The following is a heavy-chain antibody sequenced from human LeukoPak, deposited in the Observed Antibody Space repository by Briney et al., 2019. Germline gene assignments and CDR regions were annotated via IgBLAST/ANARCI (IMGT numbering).Heavy chain of an antibody. J-gene: IGHJ4*02. Sequence: GGSLRLSCAASGFTFSSYWMHWVRQAPGKGLVWVSRINSDGSSTSYADSVKGRFTISRDNAKNTLYLQMNSLRAEDTAIYYCARAPGAYSGYHDYWGQGTLVTVSS. CDR1: GFTFSSYW. V-gene: IGHV3-74*01. CDR3: ARAPGAYSGYHDY. CDR2: INSDGSST. D-gene: IGHD5-12*01.